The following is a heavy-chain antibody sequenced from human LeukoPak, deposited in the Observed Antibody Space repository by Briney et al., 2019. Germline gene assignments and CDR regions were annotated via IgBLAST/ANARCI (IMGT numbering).Heavy chain of an antibody. D-gene: IGHD4-17*01. CDR3: ARGDGPTVTADYFQN. J-gene: IGHJ1*01. Sequence: GGSLRLSCAASGFTFDDYGMSWARQVPGRGLEWICGINWNSGVTGYADSVKGRFNISRDNAKNSLFLQMNSLRDEDTAFYYCARGDGPTVTADYFQNWGQGTLVTVS. CDR1: GFTFDDYG. V-gene: IGHV3-20*04. CDR2: INWNSGVT.